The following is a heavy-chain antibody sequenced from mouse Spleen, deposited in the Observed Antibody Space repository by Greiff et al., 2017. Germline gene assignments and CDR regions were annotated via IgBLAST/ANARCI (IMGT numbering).Heavy chain of an antibody. Sequence: VQLQQPGAELVKPGASVKISCKASGYTFTDYYINWVKQKPGQGLEWIGWIYPGSGNTKYNEKFKSKATLTVDTSSSTAYMQLSSLTSEDSAVYYCARQLGLPYYAMDYWGQGTSVTVSS. CDR3: ARQLGLPYYAMDY. CDR2: IYPGSGNT. CDR1: GYTFTDYY. J-gene: IGHJ4*01. V-gene: IGHV1-84*01. D-gene: IGHD3-1*01.